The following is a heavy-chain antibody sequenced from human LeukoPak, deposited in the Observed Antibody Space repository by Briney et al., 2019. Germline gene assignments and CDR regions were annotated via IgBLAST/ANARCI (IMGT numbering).Heavy chain of an antibody. CDR2: INPNSGGT. Sequence: ASVKISCKASGYTFIDYYIHWVRQAPGQGLEWMGWINPNSGGTNSAQKFQGRVTMTRDTSISTAYMELSGLRSDDTAVYYCAREAFTTVTSATDAFDIWGQGTMVTVSS. J-gene: IGHJ3*02. CDR1: GYTFIDYY. CDR3: AREAFTTVTSATDAFDI. V-gene: IGHV1-2*02. D-gene: IGHD4-17*01.